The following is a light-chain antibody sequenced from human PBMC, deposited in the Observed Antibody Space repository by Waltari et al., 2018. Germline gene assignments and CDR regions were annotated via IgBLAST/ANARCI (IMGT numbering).Light chain of an antibody. J-gene: IGKJ4*01. CDR2: AAS. Sequence: PGERVTLSCRASQTIVDNLAWYQQRPGQPPRLLIYAASTRATGVPARFSGGGSGTEFTLTISSLQSEDFAVYYCQQYRHWPLAFGGGTKVEI. V-gene: IGKV3-15*01. CDR1: QTIVDN. CDR3: QQYRHWPLA.